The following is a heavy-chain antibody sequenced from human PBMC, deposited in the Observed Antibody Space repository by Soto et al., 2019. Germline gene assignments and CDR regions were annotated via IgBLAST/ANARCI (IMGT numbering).Heavy chain of an antibody. J-gene: IGHJ6*02. D-gene: IGHD6-13*01. CDR3: GREGQQLAQEKYYQFNGMDV. Sequence: ASVKVSCKASGFTFSDYGLSWVRQAPGQPLEWMGWISGDNINSKYSQKFQGRLTMTTDTSTATASMELRSLTSDDTAVYYCGREGQQLAQEKYYQFNGMDVWGQGTAVTVSS. CDR1: GFTFSDYG. CDR2: ISGDNINS. V-gene: IGHV1-18*01.